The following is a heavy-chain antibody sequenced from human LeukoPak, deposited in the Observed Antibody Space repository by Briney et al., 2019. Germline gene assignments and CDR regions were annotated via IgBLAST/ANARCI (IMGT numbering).Heavy chain of an antibody. CDR3: ARDRSDYSIKYYYYYGMDV. D-gene: IGHD3-16*01. V-gene: IGHV3-30-3*01. CDR2: MSYDGSNE. Sequence: GGSLRLSCAASGFTFSSYSMHWVRQAPGKGLEWVAVMSYDGSNEYYADSVKGRFTISRDNSKNTLYLQMNSLRAEDTAVYYCARDRSDYSIKYYYYYGMDVWGQGTTVTVSS. CDR1: GFTFSSYS. J-gene: IGHJ6*02.